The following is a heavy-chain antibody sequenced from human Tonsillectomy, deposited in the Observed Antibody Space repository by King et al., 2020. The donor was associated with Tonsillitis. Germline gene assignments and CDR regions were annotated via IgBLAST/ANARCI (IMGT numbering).Heavy chain of an antibody. D-gene: IGHD4-17*01. V-gene: IGHV3-21*01. CDR1: GFTFSSYS. J-gene: IGHJ6*02. CDR3: ARDAGRYGDSYGLDV. Sequence: VQLVESGGGLVKPGGSLRLSCAASGFTFSSYSMNWVRQAPGKGLEWVSSISSSSNYLYYADSVKGRFTISRDNAKNSLYLQMNSLRAEDTAGYYCARDAGRYGDSYGLDVWGQGTTVTVSS. CDR2: ISSSSNYL.